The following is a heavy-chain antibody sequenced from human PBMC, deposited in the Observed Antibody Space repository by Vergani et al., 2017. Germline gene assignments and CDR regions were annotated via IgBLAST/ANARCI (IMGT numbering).Heavy chain of an antibody. D-gene: IGHD6-19*01. CDR1: GASIRSSNYY. V-gene: IGHV4-39*01. Sequence: LQLQESGPGLVKPSATLSLTCSVSGASIRSSNYYWGWIRQPPGKGLEWIASIYYSGSTYYNPSLKSRVTISVDTSKNQFSLKLSSVTAADTAVYFCARHSTVEWLVKLGWIDPWGRESWSPSPQ. J-gene: IGHJ5*02. CDR2: IYYSGST. CDR3: ARHSTVEWLVKLGWIDP.